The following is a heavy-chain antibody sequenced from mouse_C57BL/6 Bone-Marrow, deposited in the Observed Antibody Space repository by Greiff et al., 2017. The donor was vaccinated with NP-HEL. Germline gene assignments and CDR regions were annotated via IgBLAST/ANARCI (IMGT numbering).Heavy chain of an antibody. CDR1: GYTFTSYW. Sequence: QVQLQQSGAELVKPGASVKLSCKASGYTFTSYWMHWVKQRPGQGLEWIGMIHPNSGSTNYNEKFKSKATLTVDKSSSTAYMQLISLTSADSAVYYCARRITTVCFAYWGQGTPLTVSS. CDR2: IHPNSGST. J-gene: IGHJ2*01. V-gene: IGHV1-64*01. D-gene: IGHD1-1*01. CDR3: ARRITTVCFAY.